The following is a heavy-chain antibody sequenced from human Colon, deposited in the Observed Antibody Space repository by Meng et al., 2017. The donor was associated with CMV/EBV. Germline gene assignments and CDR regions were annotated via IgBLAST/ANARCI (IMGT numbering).Heavy chain of an antibody. Sequence: SETLSLTCAVSGGSITISNWWSWVRPPPGKGLEWIGEFSQSGSTNYSPSLKSRVTMSLDKSKNQFSLQLSSVTAADTAVYYCATQDAFCSVFWGQGALVTVSS. V-gene: IGHV4-4*02. CDR2: FSQSGST. J-gene: IGHJ4*02. D-gene: IGHD2-15*01. CDR3: ATQDAFCSVF. CDR1: GGSITISNW.